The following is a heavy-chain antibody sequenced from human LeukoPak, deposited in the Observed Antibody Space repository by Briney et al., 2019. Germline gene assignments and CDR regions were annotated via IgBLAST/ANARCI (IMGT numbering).Heavy chain of an antibody. Sequence: PSETLSLTCAVYGGSFSGYYWSWIRQPPGKGLEWTGEINHSGSTNYNPSLKSRVTISVDTSKNQFSLKLSSVTAADTAVYYCARGPYCSSTSCYRYFDYWGQGTLVTVSS. J-gene: IGHJ4*02. CDR2: INHSGST. D-gene: IGHD2-2*02. CDR3: ARGPYCSSTSCYRYFDY. V-gene: IGHV4-34*01. CDR1: GGSFSGYY.